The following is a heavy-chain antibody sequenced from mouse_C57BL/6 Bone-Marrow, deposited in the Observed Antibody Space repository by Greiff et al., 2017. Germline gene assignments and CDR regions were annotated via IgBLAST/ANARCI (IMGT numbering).Heavy chain of an antibody. CDR2: ISSGSSTI. V-gene: IGHV5-17*01. CDR3: ARTRGSSSYWYFDV. J-gene: IGHJ1*03. CDR1: GFTFSDYG. Sequence: EVMLVESGGGLVKPGGSLKLSCAASGFTFSDYGMHWVRQAPEKGLEWVAYISSGSSTIYYSDTVKGRFTISRDNAKNTLYLQRTSLRSEDTAMNYGARTRGSSSYWYFDVWGTGTTVTVSS. D-gene: IGHD1-1*01.